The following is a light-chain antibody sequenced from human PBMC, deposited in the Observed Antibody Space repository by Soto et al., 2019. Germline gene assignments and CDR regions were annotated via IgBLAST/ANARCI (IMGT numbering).Light chain of an antibody. V-gene: IGKV3D-20*02. CDR3: QQRSNWPT. CDR1: PSVSSSY. J-gene: IGKJ1*01. Sequence: EIVLTQSPGTLSLSPVERATLSCRASPSVSSSYLAWYQQKPGQAPRLLIYGASSRATGIPDRFSGSGSGTDFTLTISRLEPEDFAVYYCQQRSNWPTFGQGTRWIS. CDR2: GAS.